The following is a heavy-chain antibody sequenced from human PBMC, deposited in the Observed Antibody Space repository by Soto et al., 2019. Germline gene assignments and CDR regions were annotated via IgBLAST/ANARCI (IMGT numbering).Heavy chain of an antibody. CDR3: ARGGQEWLLPYYGMDV. CDR1: GYSFTSYW. J-gene: IGHJ6*02. D-gene: IGHD5-12*01. CDR2: IYPGDSDT. Sequence: GESLKISCKGSGYSFTSYWIGWVRQMPGKGLEWMGIIYPGDSDTRYSPSFQGQVTISADKSISTAYLQWSSLKASDTAMYYCARGGQEWLLPYYGMDVWGQGTTVTVSS. V-gene: IGHV5-51*01.